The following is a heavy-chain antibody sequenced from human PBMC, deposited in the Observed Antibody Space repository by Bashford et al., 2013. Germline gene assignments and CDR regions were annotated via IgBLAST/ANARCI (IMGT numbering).Heavy chain of an antibody. CDR2: ISGSGNTI. CDR3: ARGRDGYNFGQINY. J-gene: IGHJ4*02. V-gene: IGHV3-11*04. D-gene: IGHD5-24*01. CDR1: GFNFNDYY. Sequence: GGSLRLSCAGSGFNFNDYYMNWIRQIPGKGLEWVAYISGSGNTIYYADSVKGRFTISRDNAKNSLCLQMNSVRAEDTAVYYCARGRDGYNFGQINYWGQGTLVTVSS.